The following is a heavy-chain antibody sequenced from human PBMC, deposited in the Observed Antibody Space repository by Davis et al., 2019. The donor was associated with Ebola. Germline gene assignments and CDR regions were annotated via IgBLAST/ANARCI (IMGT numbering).Heavy chain of an antibody. J-gene: IGHJ6*02. Sequence: PGGSLRLSCAASGFTFSNAWMNWVRQAPGKGLEWVGRIKSKTDGGTTDYAAPVKGRFTISRDDSKNTLYLQMNSLKTEDTAVYYCTTVYCSSTSCYFRGYYYYYGMDVWGQGTTVTVSS. V-gene: IGHV3-15*07. D-gene: IGHD2-2*01. CDR2: IKSKTDGGTT. CDR3: TTVYCSSTSCYFRGYYYYYGMDV. CDR1: GFTFSNAW.